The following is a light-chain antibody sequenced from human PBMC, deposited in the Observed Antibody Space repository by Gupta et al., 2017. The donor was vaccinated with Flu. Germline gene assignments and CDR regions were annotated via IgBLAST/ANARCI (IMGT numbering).Light chain of an antibody. J-gene: IGLJ2*01. CDR3: QSWDSSKGVV. Sequence: SYELTQPPSVSVSPGQTASITCYGDKLGDKYACWYQQKPGQSPVLVIYQDSKRPSGIPERFSGSNSGNTATLTISGTQAMDEADYYCQSWDSSKGVVFGGGTKLTVL. CDR1: KLGDKY. CDR2: QDS. V-gene: IGLV3-1*01.